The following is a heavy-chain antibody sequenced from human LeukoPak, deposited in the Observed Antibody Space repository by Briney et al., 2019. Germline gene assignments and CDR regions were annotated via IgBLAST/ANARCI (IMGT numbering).Heavy chain of an antibody. CDR1: GYTFTSYA. V-gene: IGHV1-3*01. J-gene: IGHJ3*02. CDR3: ARVPRRPAARDAFDI. CDR2: INAGNGNT. Sequence: ASVKVSCKASGYTFTSYAMHWVRPAPGQRLEWMGWINAGNGNTKYSQKFQGRVTITRDTSASTAYMELSSLRSEDTAVYYCARVPRRPAARDAFDIWGQGTMVTVSS. D-gene: IGHD2-2*01.